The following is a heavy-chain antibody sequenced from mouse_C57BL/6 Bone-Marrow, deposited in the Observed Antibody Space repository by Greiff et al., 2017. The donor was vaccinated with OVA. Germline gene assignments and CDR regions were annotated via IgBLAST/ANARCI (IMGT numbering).Heavy chain of an antibody. V-gene: IGHV8-2*01. Sequence: QVTLKESGPGILQPSQTLSLACTFSGISLSTSGMGLRWLRKPSGKALEWLASIWNNDNYSNPSLKSRLPISQQTSNYQVVLKLTSVDTADSATDYGAGRELITTVVATTGDYWGQGTTLTVSS. CDR2: WNNDNY. J-gene: IGHJ2*01. CDR3: GRELITTVVATTGDY. D-gene: IGHD1-1*01. CDR1: ISLSTSGMGL.